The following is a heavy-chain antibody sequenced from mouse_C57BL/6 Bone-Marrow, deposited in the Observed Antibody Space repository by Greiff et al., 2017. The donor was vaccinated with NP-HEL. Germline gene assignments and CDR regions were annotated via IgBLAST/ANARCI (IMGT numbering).Heavy chain of an antibody. CDR3: ARQGYLRTWFAY. D-gene: IGHD3-1*01. J-gene: IGHJ3*01. V-gene: IGHV5-9*01. CDR1: GFTFSSYT. Sequence: DVQLVESGGGLVKPGGSLKLSCAASGFTFSSYTMSWVRQTPEKRLEWVATISGGGGNTYYPDSVKGRFTISRDNAKNTLYLQMSSLRSEDTALYYCARQGYLRTWFAYWGQGTLVTVSA. CDR2: ISGGGGNT.